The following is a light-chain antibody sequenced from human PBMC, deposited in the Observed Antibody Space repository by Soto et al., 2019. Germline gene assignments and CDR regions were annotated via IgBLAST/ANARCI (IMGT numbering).Light chain of an antibody. Sequence: QSALTQPASVSGSPGQSITISCTGTSRDIGRYNLVSWYQQHPGEAPKLIIYEDIERPSGVSDRFSGSKSGNTASLTISGLQTEDEADYYCCSYAGGASVVFGGGTKLTVL. CDR2: EDI. CDR3: CSYAGGASVV. J-gene: IGLJ2*01. CDR1: SRDIGRYNL. V-gene: IGLV2-23*01.